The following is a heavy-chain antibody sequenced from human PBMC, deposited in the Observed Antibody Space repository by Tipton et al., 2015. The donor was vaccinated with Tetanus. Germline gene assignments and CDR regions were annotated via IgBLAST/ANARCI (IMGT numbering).Heavy chain of an antibody. V-gene: IGHV3-23*01. CDR3: AKDTGVTPHYGMDV. CDR2: ISGSGGST. CDR1: GFTFRSYA. J-gene: IGHJ6*02. Sequence: GSLRLSCAASGFTFRSYAMSWVRQAPGKGLEWVSAISGSGGSTYYADSVKGRFTISRDNSKNTLYLQMNSLKTEDTALYYCAKDTGVTPHYGMDVWGQGTTVTVSS. D-gene: IGHD2-21*02.